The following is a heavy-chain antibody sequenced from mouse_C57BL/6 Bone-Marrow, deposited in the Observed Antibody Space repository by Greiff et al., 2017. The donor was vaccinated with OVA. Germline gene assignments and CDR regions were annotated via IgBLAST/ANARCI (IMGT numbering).Heavy chain of an antibody. V-gene: IGHV3-3*01. J-gene: IGHJ2*01. D-gene: IGHD2-2*01. CDR2: TFYSGIT. CDR1: GFSINSDCY. CDR3: ALYGYDVGYFDY. Sequence: EVQRVESGPSLVRPSQTLSLTCTVTGFSINSDCYWIWIRQFPGNKLEYIGYTFYSGITYYNPSLESRTYITRDTSKNQFSLKLSSVTTEDTATYYCALYGYDVGYFDYWGQGTTLTVSS.